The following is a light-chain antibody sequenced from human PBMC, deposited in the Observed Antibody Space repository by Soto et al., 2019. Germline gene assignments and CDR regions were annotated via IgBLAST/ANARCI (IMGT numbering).Light chain of an antibody. V-gene: IGKV1-5*01. CDR1: QNIGDW. Sequence: DIPMTQSPSTLSASVGDRVTITCRASQNIGDWLAWYQQKPGKAPKLLIYDASSLESGVPSRFSGSGSGTEFTLTISSLQPDDFATYYCQQYNSYSWTFGQGTKVDIK. J-gene: IGKJ1*01. CDR2: DAS. CDR3: QQYNSYSWT.